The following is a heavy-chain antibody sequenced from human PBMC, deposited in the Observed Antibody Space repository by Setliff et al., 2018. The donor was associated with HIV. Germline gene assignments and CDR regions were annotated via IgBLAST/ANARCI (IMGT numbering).Heavy chain of an antibody. CDR2: IIPIFGTA. CDR3: ARGYCSGGSCRRVWYFDL. V-gene: IGHV1-69*13. D-gene: IGHD2-15*01. Sequence: SVKVSCKASGYTFTNYAMHWVRQAPGQRLEWMGGIIPIFGTANYAQKLQGRVTITADESTSTAYMELSSLRSEDTAVYYCARGYCSGGSCRRVWYFDLWGRGTLVT. CDR1: GYTFTNYA. J-gene: IGHJ2*01.